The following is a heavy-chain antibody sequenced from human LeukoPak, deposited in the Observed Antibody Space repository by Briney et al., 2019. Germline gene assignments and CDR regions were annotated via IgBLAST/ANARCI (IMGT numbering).Heavy chain of an antibody. D-gene: IGHD3-22*01. V-gene: IGHV3-23*01. CDR3: AKSLFYDSSGYFD. Sequence: PGGSLRLSCAASGFTFSRYAISWVRQAPGKGLEWVSAISGSGENTYYADSVKGRFTIFRDNSKSTLYLQMNSLRAEDTAVYYCAKSLFYDSSGYFDWGQGALVTVSS. CDR2: ISGSGENT. CDR1: GFTFSRYA. J-gene: IGHJ4*02.